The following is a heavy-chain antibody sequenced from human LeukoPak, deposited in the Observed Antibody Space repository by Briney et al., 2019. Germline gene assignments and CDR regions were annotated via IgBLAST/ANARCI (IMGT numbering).Heavy chain of an antibody. D-gene: IGHD3-9*01. J-gene: IGHJ4*02. CDR2: IWYDGSNK. CDR3: TRDLTIRYFDWSPDY. CDR1: GFTFSNYG. V-gene: IGHV3-33*01. Sequence: GGSLRLSCAASGFTFSNYGMHWVRQAPGKGLEWVAIIWYDGSNKYYADSVKGRFTISGDNSKNTLYLQINSLRAEDTAVYYCTRDLTIRYFDWSPDYWGQGTLVTVSS.